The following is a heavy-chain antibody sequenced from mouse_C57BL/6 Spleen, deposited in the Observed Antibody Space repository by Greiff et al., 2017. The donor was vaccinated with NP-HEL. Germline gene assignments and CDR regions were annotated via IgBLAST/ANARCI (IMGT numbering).Heavy chain of an antibody. V-gene: IGHV1-82*01. CDR1: GYAFSSSW. D-gene: IGHD2-4*01. Sequence: VKLMESGPELVKPGASVKISCKASGYAFSSSWMNWVKQRPGKGLEWIGRIYPGDGDTNYNGKFKGKATLTADKSSSTAYMQLSSLTSEDSAVYFCARYYYDYTYWYFDVWGTGTTVTVSS. CDR2: IYPGDGDT. J-gene: IGHJ1*03. CDR3: ARYYYDYTYWYFDV.